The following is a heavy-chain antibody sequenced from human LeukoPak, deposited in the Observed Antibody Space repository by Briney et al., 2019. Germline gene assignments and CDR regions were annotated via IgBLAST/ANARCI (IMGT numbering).Heavy chain of an antibody. CDR1: GYTLTELS. V-gene: IGHV1-24*01. Sequence: ASVKVSCKVSGYTLTELSMHWVRQAPGKGLEWMGGFDPEDGETIYAQKFQGRVTITADKSTSTAYMELSSLRSEDTAVYYCARLSGCDWGYWGQGTLVTVSS. CDR2: FDPEDGET. D-gene: IGHD5-12*01. CDR3: ARLSGCDWGY. J-gene: IGHJ4*02.